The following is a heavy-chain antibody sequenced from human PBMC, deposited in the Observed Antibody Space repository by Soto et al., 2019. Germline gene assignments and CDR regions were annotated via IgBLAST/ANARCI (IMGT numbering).Heavy chain of an antibody. D-gene: IGHD6-13*01. CDR1: GFTFRSFT. J-gene: IGHJ5*02. Sequence: GGSLRLSCAGSGFTFRSFTMNWVRQAPGKGLEWVSTISSNSAYIYYTDALRGRFTISRDNAKNSLHLQMNSLRAEDTAVYYCTRDASRDSSARGWFDPWGPGTLVTVSS. V-gene: IGHV3-21*01. CDR3: TRDASRDSSARGWFDP. CDR2: ISSNSAYI.